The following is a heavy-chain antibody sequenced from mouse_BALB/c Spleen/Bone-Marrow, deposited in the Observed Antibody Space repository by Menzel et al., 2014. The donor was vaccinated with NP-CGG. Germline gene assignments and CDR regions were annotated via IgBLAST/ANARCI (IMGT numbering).Heavy chain of an antibody. CDR2: ISSGGSYT. CDR1: GFTFSSYA. Sequence: EVKLMESWGGLVKPGGSLKLSCAASGFTFSSYAMSWVRQTPEKRLEWVATISSGGSYTYYPDSVKGRFTTSRDNAKNTLYLQMSSLRSEDTAMYYCARKSYYDYDGRPWFAYWGQGALVTVSA. D-gene: IGHD2-4*01. CDR3: ARKSYYDYDGRPWFAY. J-gene: IGHJ3*01. V-gene: IGHV5-9-3*01.